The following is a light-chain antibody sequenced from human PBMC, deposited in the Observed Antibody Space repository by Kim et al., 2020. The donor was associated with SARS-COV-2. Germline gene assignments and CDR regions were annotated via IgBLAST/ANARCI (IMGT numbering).Light chain of an antibody. Sequence: EIVLTQSPATLSLSPGERATLSCRASQTVSSNLVWYQQKPGQAPRLLIYDASNRATGIPARFSGSGSGTDFTLTISSLEPEDFAVYYCQHRSSWPLTFGGGTKVDIK. CDR2: DAS. J-gene: IGKJ4*01. CDR3: QHRSSWPLT. V-gene: IGKV3-11*01. CDR1: QTVSSN.